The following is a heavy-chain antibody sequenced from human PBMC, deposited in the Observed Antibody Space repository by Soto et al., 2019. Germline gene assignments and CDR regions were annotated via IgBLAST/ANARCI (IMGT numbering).Heavy chain of an antibody. D-gene: IGHD3-10*01. CDR2: IYYNGTT. V-gene: IGHV4-31*03. Sequence: TLSLTCTVSGVSTSPRNFYWFLILQHQGKGLEWIGHIYYNGTTYYNPTLKSRVSISVDTSKNQFSLKLSSVTAADTAVYYCAREPSLLIWVGEIQDWGRGNLVTVS. J-gene: IGHJ4*02. CDR1: GVSTSPRNFY. CDR3: AREPSLLIWVGEIQD.